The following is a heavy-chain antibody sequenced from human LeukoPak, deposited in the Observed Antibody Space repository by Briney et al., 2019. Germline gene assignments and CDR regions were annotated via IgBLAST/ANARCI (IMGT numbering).Heavy chain of an antibody. V-gene: IGHV4-59*01. Sequence: ETLSLTCTVSGGSISSYYWSWIRQPPGKGLEWIGYIYHSGSSNYNPSLKSRVTISVDTSKKQFSLKLSSVTAADTAVYYCARASMGYSSSWYFDYWGQGTLVTVPS. CDR2: IYHSGSS. D-gene: IGHD6-13*01. J-gene: IGHJ4*02. CDR1: GGSISSYY. CDR3: ARASMGYSSSWYFDY.